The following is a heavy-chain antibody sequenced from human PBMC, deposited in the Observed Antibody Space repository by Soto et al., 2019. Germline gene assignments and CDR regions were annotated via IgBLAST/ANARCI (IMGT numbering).Heavy chain of an antibody. V-gene: IGHV4-39*01. J-gene: IGHJ4*02. CDR1: GGSMSSSDYY. CDR2: IYYSGST. D-gene: IGHD6-19*01. CDR3: ARRTVNIRTFYSGLKTHCFDY. Sequence: SETLSLTCAVSGGSMSSSDYYWGWIRQPPGKGLEWIGSIYYSGSTYYNPSLQSRVAISVDTSKSQFSLKLKSVTAADTAIYYCARRTVNIRTFYSGLKTHCFDYWGQGAPVTVSS.